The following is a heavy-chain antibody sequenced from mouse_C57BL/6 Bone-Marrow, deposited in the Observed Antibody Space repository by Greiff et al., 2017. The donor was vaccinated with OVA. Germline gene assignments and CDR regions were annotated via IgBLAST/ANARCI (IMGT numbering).Heavy chain of an antibody. Sequence: ESGPGLVKPSQSLSLTCSVTGYSITSGYYWNWIRQFPGNKLEWMGYISYDGSNNYNPSLKNRISITRDTSKNQFFLKLNSVTTEDTATYYCANLDFDYWGQGTTLTVSS. CDR3: ANLDFDY. CDR2: ISYDGSN. V-gene: IGHV3-6*01. CDR1: GYSITSGYY. J-gene: IGHJ2*01.